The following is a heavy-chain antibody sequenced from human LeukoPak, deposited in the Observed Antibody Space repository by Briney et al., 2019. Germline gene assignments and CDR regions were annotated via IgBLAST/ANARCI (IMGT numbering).Heavy chain of an antibody. CDR1: GFTFTDTY. J-gene: IGHJ3*01. V-gene: IGHV3-11*04. Sequence: GALGLSCAVSGFTFTDTYMTWIRQAPGKGLESLSYISPSGTDISYADSVKGRFTISRDNAKNSLYLQMNSLRADDTAVYYCARITIFGGGQGTMVTVSS. CDR2: ISPSGTDI. D-gene: IGHD3-3*01. CDR3: ARITIFG.